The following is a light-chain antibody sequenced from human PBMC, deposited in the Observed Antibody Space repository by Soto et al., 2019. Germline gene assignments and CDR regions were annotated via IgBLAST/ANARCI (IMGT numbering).Light chain of an antibody. CDR1: QSISSY. V-gene: IGKV1-5*01. J-gene: IGKJ1*01. CDR2: DAS. Sequence: DIQMTQSPSTLSGSVGDRVTITCRASQSISSYLNWYQQKPGKAPKLLIYDASSLESGAPSRFSGSGSETEITLATSSLQPDDFATFFCQQYNISWTFGQGTKVDIK. CDR3: QQYNISWT.